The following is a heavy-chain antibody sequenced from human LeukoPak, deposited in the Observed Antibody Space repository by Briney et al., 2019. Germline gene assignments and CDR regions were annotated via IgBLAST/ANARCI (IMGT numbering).Heavy chain of an antibody. Sequence: GGSLRLSCAASGFTLSSYSMNWVRQAPGKGLEWISHITWSGSTIFYADSVKGRFTISRDSAKNSLYLQMSSLRDEDTAIYYCAKALRQQPRAYDYWGQGTLVTVSS. J-gene: IGHJ4*02. CDR2: ITWSGSTI. CDR1: GFTLSSYS. D-gene: IGHD6-13*01. V-gene: IGHV3-48*02. CDR3: AKALRQQPRAYDY.